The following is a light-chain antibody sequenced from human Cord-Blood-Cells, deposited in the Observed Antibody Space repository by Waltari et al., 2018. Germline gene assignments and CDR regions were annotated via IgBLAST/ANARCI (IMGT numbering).Light chain of an antibody. J-gene: IGLJ2*01. CDR2: GKN. V-gene: IGLV3-19*01. Sequence: SELTQDPVVSVDLGQRVRITCQGDSLRIDYASWYQQKPGQAPVLVIYGKNNRPSGIPDRFSGSSSGNTASLTITGAQAEDEADYYCNSRDSSGNHVVFGGGTKLTVL. CDR3: NSRDSSGNHVV. CDR1: SLRIDY.